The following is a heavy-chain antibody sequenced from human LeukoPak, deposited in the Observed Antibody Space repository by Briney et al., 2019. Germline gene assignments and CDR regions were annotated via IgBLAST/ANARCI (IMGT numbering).Heavy chain of an antibody. V-gene: IGHV1-2*02. D-gene: IGHD2-15*01. Sequence: ASVKVPCKASGYTFTDYYMHWVRQAPGQGLEWMGWINPNSGGTNYAQNFQGRATMTRDTSIRTAYMELSSLRSDDTAVYYCARSMSGGLGFFQSWGQGTLVAVSS. J-gene: IGHJ1*01. CDR3: ARSMSGGLGFFQS. CDR1: GYTFTDYY. CDR2: INPNSGGT.